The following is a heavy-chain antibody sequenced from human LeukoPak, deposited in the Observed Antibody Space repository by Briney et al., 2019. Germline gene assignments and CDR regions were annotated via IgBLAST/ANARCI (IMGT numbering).Heavy chain of an antibody. CDR3: AKDRWELSVFDY. V-gene: IGHV3-23*01. J-gene: IGHJ4*02. CDR2: ISGSSGST. Sequence: PGGSLRLSCAPSGFTLSSYAMSWVRQAPEKGLEWVSAISGSSGSTYYADSVKGRFTISRDNSKNALYLQMNSLRAEDTAVYYCAKDRWELSVFDYWGQGTLVTVSS. CDR1: GFTLSSYA. D-gene: IGHD1-26*01.